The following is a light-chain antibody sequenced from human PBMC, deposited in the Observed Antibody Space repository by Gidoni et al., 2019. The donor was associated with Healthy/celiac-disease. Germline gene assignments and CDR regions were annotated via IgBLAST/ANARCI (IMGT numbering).Light chain of an antibody. CDR1: ALPKQY. V-gene: IGLV3-25*03. Sequence: SYELPQPPSVSVSPGQTARITCSGDALPKQYAYWYQQKPGQAPVLVIYKDSERPSGIPERFSGSSSGTTVTLTISGVQAEDEADYYCQSVDSSGTYRGVFGGGTKLTVL. CDR3: QSVDSSGTYRGV. J-gene: IGLJ2*01. CDR2: KDS.